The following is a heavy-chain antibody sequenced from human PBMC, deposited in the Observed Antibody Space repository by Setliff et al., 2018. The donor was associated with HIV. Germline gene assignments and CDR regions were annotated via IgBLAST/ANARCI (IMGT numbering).Heavy chain of an antibody. CDR3: AKGVKFLDP. CDR2: IYGDGRT. CDR1: GFTVSYNY. D-gene: IGHD2-21*01. Sequence: GGSLSLSCEVSGFTVSYNYMTWVRQAPGKGLEWVSTIYGDGRTFYADSFQGRFTISRDNSNNILFLQMNSLLAEDTAIYYCAKGVKFLDPRGPGTLVTVSS. V-gene: IGHV3-53*01. J-gene: IGHJ5*02.